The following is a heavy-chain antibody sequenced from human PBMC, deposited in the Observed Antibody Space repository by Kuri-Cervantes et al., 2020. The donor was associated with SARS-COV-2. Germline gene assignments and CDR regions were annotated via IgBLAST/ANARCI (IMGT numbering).Heavy chain of an antibody. CDR3: ARPMYSGSYYGGWGTFDY. D-gene: IGHD1-26*01. Sequence: ASVKVSCKASGYTFTDYYLHWVRQAPGQGLEWMGWINPNSGGTNYAQKFQGRVTMTRDTSISTAYMGLSRLRSDDTAVYYCARPMYSGSYYGGWGTFDYWGQGTLVTVSS. V-gene: IGHV1-2*02. CDR1: GYTFTDYY. J-gene: IGHJ4*02. CDR2: INPNSGGT.